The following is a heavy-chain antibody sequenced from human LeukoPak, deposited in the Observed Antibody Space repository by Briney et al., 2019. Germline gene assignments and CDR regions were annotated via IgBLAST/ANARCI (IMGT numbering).Heavy chain of an antibody. J-gene: IGHJ4*01. CDR3: ATLGQRYCSGGSCYTSRSSDY. V-gene: IGHV3-23*01. Sequence: GGSLRLSCAASGFTFSSYAMSWVRQAPGKGLEWVSAISGSGGSTYYADSVKGRFTISRDNSKNTLYLQMNSLRAEDTAVYYCATLGQRYCSGGSCYTSRSSDYWGHGTLVTVSS. CDR2: ISGSGGST. D-gene: IGHD2-15*01. CDR1: GFTFSSYA.